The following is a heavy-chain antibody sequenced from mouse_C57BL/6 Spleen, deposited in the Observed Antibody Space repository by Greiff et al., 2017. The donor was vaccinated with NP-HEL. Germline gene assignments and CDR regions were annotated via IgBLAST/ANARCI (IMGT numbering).Heavy chain of an antibody. Sequence: VQLQQSGAELVKPGASVKMSCKASGYTFTTYPIEWMKQNHGKSLEWIGNFHPYNDDTKYNEKFKGKATLTVEKSSSTVYFELSRLTSDDSAVYYCARGNWDAYYFDDWGQGTTLTVSS. CDR2: FHPYNDDT. J-gene: IGHJ2*01. CDR3: ARGNWDAYYFDD. D-gene: IGHD4-1*02. V-gene: IGHV1-47*01. CDR1: GYTFTTYP.